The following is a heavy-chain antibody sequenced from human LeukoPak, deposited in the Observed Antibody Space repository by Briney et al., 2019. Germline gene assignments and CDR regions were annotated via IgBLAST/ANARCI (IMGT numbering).Heavy chain of an antibody. Sequence: PGGSLRLSCTASGFTFGDYAMSWVRQAPGKGLEWVGLIRSKAFGGTTEYAASVKGRFTLSRDDSKSSVYLQMSSLKTEDTAVYYCTRVRSGNDFDNWGQGTLVTVSS. J-gene: IGHJ4*02. V-gene: IGHV3-49*04. CDR1: GFTFGDYA. CDR2: IRSKAFGGTT. CDR3: TRVRSGNDFDN. D-gene: IGHD3-10*01.